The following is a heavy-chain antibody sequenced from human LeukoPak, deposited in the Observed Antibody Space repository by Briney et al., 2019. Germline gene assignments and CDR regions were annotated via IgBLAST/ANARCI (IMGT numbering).Heavy chain of an antibody. V-gene: IGHV3-48*03. CDR3: AGGGGRGYSYALVYN. CDR2: ISSSGSTI. J-gene: IGHJ4*02. CDR1: GFTFSSYE. D-gene: IGHD5-18*01. Sequence: AGGSLRLSCAASGFTFSSYEMNWVRQAPGKGLEWVSYISSSGSTIYYADSVKGRFTTSRDNAKNSLYLQMNSLRAEDTAVYYCAGGGGRGYSYALVYNWGQGTLVTVSS.